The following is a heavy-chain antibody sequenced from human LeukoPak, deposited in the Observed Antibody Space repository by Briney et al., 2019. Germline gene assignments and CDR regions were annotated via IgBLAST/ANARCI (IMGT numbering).Heavy chain of an antibody. D-gene: IGHD3-22*01. CDR1: GFTFSNAW. Sequence: PGGSLRLSCAASGFTFSNAWMSWVRQAPGKGLEWVSSISSSSSYIYYADSVKGRFTISRDNAKNSLYLQMNSLRAEDTAVYYCARDRYYDSSGYWDYWGQGTLVTVSS. CDR2: ISSSSSYI. J-gene: IGHJ4*02. CDR3: ARDRYYDSSGYWDY. V-gene: IGHV3-21*01.